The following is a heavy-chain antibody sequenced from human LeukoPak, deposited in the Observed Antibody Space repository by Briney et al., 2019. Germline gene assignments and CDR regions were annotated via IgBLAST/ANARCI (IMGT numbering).Heavy chain of an antibody. CDR2: IYYSGST. Sequence: SETLSLTCTVSGGSISTYYWSWMRQPPGRGLEWIGYIYYSGSTNHNPSLQSRVTISVDTSKSQFSLKLNSVTPADTAVYYCARGGVPGGFYGSFDYWGQGTLVSVSS. V-gene: IGHV4-59*01. CDR1: GGSISTYY. CDR3: ARGGVPGGFYGSFDY. D-gene: IGHD3-3*01. J-gene: IGHJ4*02.